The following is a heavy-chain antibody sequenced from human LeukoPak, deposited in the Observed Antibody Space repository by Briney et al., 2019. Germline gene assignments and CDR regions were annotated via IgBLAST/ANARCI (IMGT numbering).Heavy chain of an antibody. J-gene: IGHJ3*02. V-gene: IGHV4-34*01. Sequence: SETLSLTCAVYGGSFSGYYWSWIRQPPGKGLEWIGEINHSGSTNYNPSLKSRVTISVDTSKNQLSLKLRSVTAADTAVYYCARQDSGTYLNPLDIWGQGTVVTVSS. CDR3: ARQDSGTYLNPLDI. D-gene: IGHD1-26*01. CDR2: INHSGST. CDR1: GGSFSGYY.